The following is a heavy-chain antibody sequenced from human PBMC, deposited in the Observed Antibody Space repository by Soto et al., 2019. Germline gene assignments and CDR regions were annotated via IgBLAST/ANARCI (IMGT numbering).Heavy chain of an antibody. CDR1: GYTFTRSG. J-gene: IGHJ6*02. Sequence: QVQLEQSGAEVKKPGASVKVSCKASGYTFTRSGISWVRQAPGQGPEWMGWISSYNGDTNYAQTFQGRVTMTTDTSTSTAYMELRSLRSDDTAAYYCAREGVAPYYCYGMDVWGQGTPVTVSS. CDR3: AREGVAPYYCYGMDV. V-gene: IGHV1-18*01. CDR2: ISSYNGDT. D-gene: IGHD5-12*01.